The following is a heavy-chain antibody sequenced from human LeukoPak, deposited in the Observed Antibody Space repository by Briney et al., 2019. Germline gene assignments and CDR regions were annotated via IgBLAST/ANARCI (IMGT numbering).Heavy chain of an antibody. CDR1: GGSISSSD. V-gene: IGHV4-59*12. Sequence: KPSETLSLTCTVSGGSISSSDWRWIRQPPGKGLEWIEDIHYSGSTNYNLSLKSRVTISVDTSKNQFSLKLSSVTAADTAVYYCAKHSKSSGYYLGDAFDIWGQGTMVTVSS. J-gene: IGHJ3*02. D-gene: IGHD3-22*01. CDR3: AKHSKSSGYYLGDAFDI. CDR2: IHYSGST.